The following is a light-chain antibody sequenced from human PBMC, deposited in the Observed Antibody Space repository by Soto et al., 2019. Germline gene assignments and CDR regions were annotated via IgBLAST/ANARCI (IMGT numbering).Light chain of an antibody. CDR2: GNS. CDR1: SSNIGAGYN. Sequence: QSVLTQPPSVSGAPGQRVTISCTGSSSNIGAGYNVHWYQQLPGTAPKLLIYGNSNRPSGVPDRFSGSKSGTSASLAITGLQAEDEADYYCQSYDTSGDGVFGGGTKLTVL. J-gene: IGLJ2*01. CDR3: QSYDTSGDGV. V-gene: IGLV1-40*01.